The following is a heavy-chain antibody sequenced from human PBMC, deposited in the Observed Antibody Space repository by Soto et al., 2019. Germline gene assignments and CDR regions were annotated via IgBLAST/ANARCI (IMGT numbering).Heavy chain of an antibody. CDR2: ISSSTGYT. D-gene: IGHD2-15*01. CDR3: ARDRGCSGGSCYSKGMDV. Sequence: GGTRRLSCAACGGTFRSYSMNGFRQAPGKGLEWVSYISSSTGYTYYADSVKGRFTISRDNAKNSLYLQMNSLRAEDTAVYYCARDRGCSGGSCYSKGMDVW. J-gene: IGHJ6*01. V-gene: IGHV3-21*01. CDR1: GGTFRSYS.